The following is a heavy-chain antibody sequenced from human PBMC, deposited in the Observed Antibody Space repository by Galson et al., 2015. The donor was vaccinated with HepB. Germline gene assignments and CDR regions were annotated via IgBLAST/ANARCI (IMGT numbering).Heavy chain of an antibody. J-gene: IGHJ6*02. D-gene: IGHD3-3*01. CDR1: GYSFTSYW. Sequence: QSGAEVKKPGESLRISCKGSGYSFTSYWISWVRQMPGKGLEWMGRIDPSDSYTNYSPSFQGHVTISADKSISTAYLQWSSLKASDTAMYYCARLDRFLETRGYYYYYGMDVWGQGTTVTVSS. V-gene: IGHV5-10-1*01. CDR2: IDPSDSYT. CDR3: ARLDRFLETRGYYYYYGMDV.